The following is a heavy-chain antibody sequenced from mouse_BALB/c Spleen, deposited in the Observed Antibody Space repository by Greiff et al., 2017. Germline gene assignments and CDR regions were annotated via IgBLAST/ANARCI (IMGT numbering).Heavy chain of an antibody. V-gene: IGHV1-7*01. CDR2: INPSTGYT. CDR1: GYTFTSYW. CDR3: ARGLLSGFAY. Sequence: QVQLQQSGAELAKPGASVKMSCKASGYTFTSYWMHWVKQRPGQGLEWIGYINPSTGYTEYNQKFKDKATLTEDKSSSTAYMQLSSLTSEDAAVYYCARGLLSGFAYWGQGTLVTVSA. J-gene: IGHJ3*01. D-gene: IGHD2-12*01.